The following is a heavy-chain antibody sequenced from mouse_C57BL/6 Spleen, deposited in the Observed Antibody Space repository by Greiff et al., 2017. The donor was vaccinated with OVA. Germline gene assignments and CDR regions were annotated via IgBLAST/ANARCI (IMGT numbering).Heavy chain of an antibody. Sequence: EVKLQESGPGLVKPSQSLSLTCSVTGYSITSGYYWNWIRQFPGNKLEWMGYISYDGSNNYNPSLKNRISITRDTSKNQFFLKLNSVTTEDTATYYCAREDTTVVARDFDVWGTGTTVTVSS. CDR1: GYSITSGYY. D-gene: IGHD1-1*01. CDR3: AREDTTVVARDFDV. CDR2: ISYDGSN. J-gene: IGHJ1*03. V-gene: IGHV3-6*01.